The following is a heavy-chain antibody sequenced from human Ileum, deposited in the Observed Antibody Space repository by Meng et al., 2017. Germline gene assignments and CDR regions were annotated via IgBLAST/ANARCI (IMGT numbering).Heavy chain of an antibody. CDR1: GAFMRSGHW. CDR3: ARHIAVSGTRGFDS. J-gene: IGHJ4*02. CDR2: MYPSVTT. V-gene: IGHV4-4*02. Sequence: HVLLLGSGHGPVSLSEALSLSCAGSGAFMRSGHWWSWARQPPGKGLEWIGEMYPSVTTNYNPSLKSRVTISMDTSKNQLSLKLSSVTAADTAVYYCARHIAVSGTRGFDSWGQGTLVTVSS. D-gene: IGHD6-19*01.